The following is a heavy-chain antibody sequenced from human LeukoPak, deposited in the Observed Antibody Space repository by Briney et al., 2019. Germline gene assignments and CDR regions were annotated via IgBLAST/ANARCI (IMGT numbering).Heavy chain of an antibody. CDR3: AKDSSSWSRKFDY. V-gene: IGHV3-23*01. CDR1: GFTFSSYA. CDR2: ISGSGGST. D-gene: IGHD6-13*01. J-gene: IGHJ4*02. Sequence: PGGSLRLSCAASGFTFSSYAMSWVRQAPGKGLEWVSAISGSGGSTYYADSVKGRFTISRDNSKNTLYLQMNSLRAEDTAVYYSAKDSSSWSRKFDYWGQGTLVTVSS.